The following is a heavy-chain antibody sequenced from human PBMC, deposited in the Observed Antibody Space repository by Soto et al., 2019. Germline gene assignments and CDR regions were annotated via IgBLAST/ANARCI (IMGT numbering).Heavy chain of an antibody. Sequence: QVQLVQSGAEVKKPGASVKVSCKASGYTFTNYDINWVRQAAGQGLEWVGWTNPNTGDTGFAQKFRGRVTMTRDTSINPAYMELSGLRSEDTAESYCARGRSSYGDTINWYFDLWGRGTLVTVSS. D-gene: IGHD4-17*01. CDR1: GYTFTNYD. CDR2: TNPNTGDT. V-gene: IGHV1-8*01. CDR3: ARGRSSYGDTINWYFDL. J-gene: IGHJ2*01.